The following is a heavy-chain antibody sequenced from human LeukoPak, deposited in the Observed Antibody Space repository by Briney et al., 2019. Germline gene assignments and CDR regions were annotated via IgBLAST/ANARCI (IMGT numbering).Heavy chain of an antibody. CDR1: GFTFGSYW. D-gene: IGHD1-7*01. CDR3: VKDLGGNYDY. V-gene: IGHV3-74*01. CDR2: IDYDGSIT. J-gene: IGHJ4*02. Sequence: PGGSLRLSCAASGFTFGSYWIHWVRQVPGKGLVWVSRIDYDGSITNYADSVEGRFTISRDNARNTLYLQMNSLRVDDTAVYYCVKDLGGNYDYWGQGTLVTVSS.